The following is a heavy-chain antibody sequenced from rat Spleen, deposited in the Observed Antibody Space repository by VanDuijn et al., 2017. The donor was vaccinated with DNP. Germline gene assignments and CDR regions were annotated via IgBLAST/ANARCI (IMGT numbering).Heavy chain of an antibody. CDR1: GFTFRDYN. Sequence: EVQLMESGGGLVQPGRSLKVSCEVSGFTFRDYNMAWVRQAPKKGLEWVTTILYDGSNTYYRDSVKGRFIISRDNARGTLYLQMDSRRSEDTATYYCTRQSARYGLWGYFDYWGQGVMVTVSS. CDR3: TRQSARYGLWGYFDY. CDR2: ILYDGSNT. V-gene: IGHV5-7*01. J-gene: IGHJ2*01. D-gene: IGHD1-6*01.